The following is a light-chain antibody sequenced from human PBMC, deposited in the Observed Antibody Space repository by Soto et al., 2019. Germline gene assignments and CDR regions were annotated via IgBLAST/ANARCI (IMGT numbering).Light chain of an antibody. CDR3: HQYKRYAFS. CDR2: DAS. J-gene: IGKJ3*01. Sequence: DIQMTQSPSTLSASVGDRVTITCRASQSVSNWLAWYQQKPGKAPKLLISDASSLAGRVPSRFSGSGSGTDFTLTISSLQPDDSASYCCHQYKRYAFSFGPGTKVHIK. CDR1: QSVSNW. V-gene: IGKV1-5*01.